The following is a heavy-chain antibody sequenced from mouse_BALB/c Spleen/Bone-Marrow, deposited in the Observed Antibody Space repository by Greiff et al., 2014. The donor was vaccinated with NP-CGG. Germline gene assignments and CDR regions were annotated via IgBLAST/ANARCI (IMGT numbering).Heavy chain of an antibody. V-gene: IGHV5-17*02. Sequence: DVKLVESGGGLVQPGGSRKLSCAASGFTFSSFAMHWVRQAPEKGLEWVAYISSGSITIYYADTVKGRFTISRDNPKNTLFLQMTSIRSEDTAMYHCIKDYGYGAVDSWGAGTTVTVSS. D-gene: IGHD1-2*01. CDR1: GFTFSSFA. CDR3: IKDYGYGAVDS. J-gene: IGHJ4*01. CDR2: ISSGSITI.